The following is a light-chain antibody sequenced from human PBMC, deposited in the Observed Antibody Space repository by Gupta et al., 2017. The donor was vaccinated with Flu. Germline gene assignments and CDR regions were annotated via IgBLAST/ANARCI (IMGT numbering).Light chain of an antibody. V-gene: IGKV2-28*01. J-gene: IGKJ1*01. CDR1: QGLLYSNGYNY. CDR3: MQALQRGT. Sequence: ISCRSSQGLLYSNGYNYLDWYLQRPGQSPQLLIYLGSNRASGVPDRFSGSGSGTDFTLKISRVEAEDVGVYYCMQALQRGTFGQGTKVEIK. CDR2: LGS.